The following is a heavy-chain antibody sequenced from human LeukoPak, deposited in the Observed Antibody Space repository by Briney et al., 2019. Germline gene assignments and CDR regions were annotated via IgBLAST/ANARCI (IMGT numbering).Heavy chain of an antibody. V-gene: IGHV4-59*01. D-gene: IGHD3-22*01. CDR3: ARDSPPTYYYDNRAMFDP. J-gene: IGHJ5*02. Sequence: PSETLSLTCSVSGGYISSYYWSWIRQPPGKGLEWIGYIYYTGTSNYNPSLKSRATISVDTSKNQFSLKLSSVPAADTAVYYCARDSPPTYYYDNRAMFDPWGQGTLVTVSS. CDR1: GGYISSYY. CDR2: IYYTGTS.